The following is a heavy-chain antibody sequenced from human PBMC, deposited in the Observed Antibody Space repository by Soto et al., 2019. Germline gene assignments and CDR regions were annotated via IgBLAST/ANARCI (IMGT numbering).Heavy chain of an antibody. J-gene: IGHJ4*02. D-gene: IGHD6-13*01. V-gene: IGHV3-30-3*01. CDR1: GFTFISYA. CDR3: ARARIAEAGSAINDY. Sequence: QVQLVESGGGVVQPGRSLRLSCAAYGFTFISYAMHWVRQAPGQGLEWVAVISYDGSNKYYADSVKGRLTISRDNPKNALYLQMNSLSSEDTAVYYCARARIAEAGSAINDYWGQGTLVTVSS. CDR2: ISYDGSNK.